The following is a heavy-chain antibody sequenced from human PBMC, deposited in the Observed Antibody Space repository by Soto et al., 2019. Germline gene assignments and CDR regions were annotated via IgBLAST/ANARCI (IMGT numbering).Heavy chain of an antibody. Sequence: SETLSLTCTVSGGSISSGGYYWSWIRQHPGKGLEWIGYIYYSGSTYYNPSLKSRVTISVDTSKSQFSLELSSVTAADTAVYYCARGGSSIGYCSSTSCYDRDFDYWGQGTLVTVSS. CDR1: GGSISSGGYY. D-gene: IGHD2-2*01. CDR3: ARGGSSIGYCSSTSCYDRDFDY. V-gene: IGHV4-31*03. CDR2: IYYSGST. J-gene: IGHJ4*02.